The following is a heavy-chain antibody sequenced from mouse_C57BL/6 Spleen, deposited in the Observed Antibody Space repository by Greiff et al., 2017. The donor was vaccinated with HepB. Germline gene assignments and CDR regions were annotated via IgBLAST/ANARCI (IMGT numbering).Heavy chain of an antibody. J-gene: IGHJ2*01. Sequence: ESVPGLVKPSQSLSLTCSVTGYSITSGYYWNWIRQFPGNKLEWMGYISYDGSNNYNPSLKNRISITRDTSKNQFFLKLNSVTTEDTTTYYCAREGLRRGYFDYWGQGTTLTVSS. D-gene: IGHD2-4*01. CDR2: ISYDGSN. CDR1: GYSITSGYY. CDR3: AREGLRRGYFDY. V-gene: IGHV3-6*01.